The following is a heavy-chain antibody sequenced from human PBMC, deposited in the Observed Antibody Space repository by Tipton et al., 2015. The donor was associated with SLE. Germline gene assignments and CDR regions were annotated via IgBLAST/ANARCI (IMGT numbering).Heavy chain of an antibody. CDR1: GGSISSYY. CDR3: ANMRTGSFDY. Sequence: TLSLTCTVSGGSISSYYWSWFRQPQGKGLEWIGYNYYTGSTNYNPSLKIRVTISVYTSKNQFSLKLSSVTAADTAVYYCANMRTGSFDYWGQGTLVTVSS. V-gene: IGHV4-59*12. D-gene: IGHD7-27*01. J-gene: IGHJ4*02. CDR2: NYYTGST.